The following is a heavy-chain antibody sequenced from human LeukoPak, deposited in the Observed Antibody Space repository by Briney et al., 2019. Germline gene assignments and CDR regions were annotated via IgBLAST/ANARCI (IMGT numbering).Heavy chain of an antibody. Sequence: DSMRGRVTISRDNVENSLNLQMSSLRAEDTAVYYCVRGGSLGNSVYYFDYWGQGTPVTVSS. CDR3: VRGGSLGNSVYYFDY. J-gene: IGHJ4*02. D-gene: IGHD4-23*01. V-gene: IGHV3-7*01.